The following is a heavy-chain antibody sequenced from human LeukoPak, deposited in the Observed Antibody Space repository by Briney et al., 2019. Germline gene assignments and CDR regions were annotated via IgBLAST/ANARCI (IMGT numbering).Heavy chain of an antibody. CDR2: IYYSGST. J-gene: IGHJ4*02. D-gene: IGHD6-13*01. CDR3: ARLEGLAAAGTLTDYFDY. Sequence: SETLSLTCTVSGGSISSYYWSWIRQPPGKGLEWIGYIYYSGSTNYNPSLKSRVTISVDTSKNQFSLKLSSVTAADTAVYYCARLEGLAAAGTLTDYFDYWGQGTLVTVSS. V-gene: IGHV4-59*08. CDR1: GGSISSYY.